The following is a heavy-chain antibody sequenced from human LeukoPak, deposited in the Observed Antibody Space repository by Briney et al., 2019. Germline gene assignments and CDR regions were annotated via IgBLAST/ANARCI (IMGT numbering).Heavy chain of an antibody. CDR3: TTDRVDRSFDL. D-gene: IGHD3-10*01. J-gene: IGHJ6*04. CDR2: IDAEDGET. CDR1: GYTFTDYY. V-gene: IGHV1-69-2*01. Sequence: ASVKVSCKASGYTFTDYYMHWVKYAPGKGLEWMGRIDAEDGETIYAEKFQGRVTLRADTSTDTAYMELTSLRSEDTDVYYCTTDRVDRSFDLWGKGTAVSVSS.